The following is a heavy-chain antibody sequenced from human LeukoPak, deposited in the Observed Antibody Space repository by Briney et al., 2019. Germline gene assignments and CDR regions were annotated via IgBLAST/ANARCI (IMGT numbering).Heavy chain of an antibody. D-gene: IGHD1-1*01. Sequence: GGSLRPSCAASGFSFSVFWMHWVRQAPGTGPVWVSRISPDGSTTSYADSVEGRSTISRDNAKNTQYLQISSLRGEDTAVYYCARDMWGTSDYWGQGTLVTVSS. V-gene: IGHV3-74*01. CDR2: ISPDGSTT. CDR1: GFSFSVFW. CDR3: ARDMWGTSDY. J-gene: IGHJ4*02.